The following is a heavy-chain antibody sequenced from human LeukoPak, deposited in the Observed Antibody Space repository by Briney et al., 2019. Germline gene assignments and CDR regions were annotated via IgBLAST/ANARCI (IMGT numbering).Heavy chain of an antibody. CDR1: GFTFSNYA. D-gene: IGHD1-26*01. V-gene: IGHV3-23*01. CDR3: AKDSGSYPYFFDY. J-gene: IGHJ4*02. CDR2: ISGSGGNT. Sequence: PGGSLRLSCAVFGFTFSNYAMSWVRQAPGKGLEWVSSISGSGGNTYYADSVKGRFTISRYNSKNTLYLQMNSQRAEDTAVYYCAKDSGSYPYFFDYWGQGTLVTVSS.